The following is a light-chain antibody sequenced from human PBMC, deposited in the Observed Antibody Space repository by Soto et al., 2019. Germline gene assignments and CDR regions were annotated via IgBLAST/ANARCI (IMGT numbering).Light chain of an antibody. V-gene: IGKV1-13*02. CDR3: QEYKTWT. Sequence: ATQMTQSPSSLSASVVDIITITCRASRDIGSDLSWYQQKPGKAPKLLMYDASTLESGAPARFSGSGSGTEFTLTISSLQPEDFATYHCQEYKTWTFGQGTKVDI. CDR1: RDIGSD. CDR2: DAS. J-gene: IGKJ1*01.